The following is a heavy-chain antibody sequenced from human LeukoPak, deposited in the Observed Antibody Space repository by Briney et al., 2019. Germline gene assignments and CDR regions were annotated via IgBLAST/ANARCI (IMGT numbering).Heavy chain of an antibody. J-gene: IGHJ6*02. CDR3: ARGYCGSTSCSKDYYYGMDV. V-gene: IGHV4-34*01. CDR1: GGSFSGYY. Sequence: SETLSLTCAVYGGSFSGYYWSWIRQPPGKGLEWIGEINHSGSTNYNPSLKSRVTISVDTSKNQFSLKLSSVTAADTAVYYCARGYCGSTSCSKDYYYGMDVWGQGTTVTVSS. D-gene: IGHD2-2*01. CDR2: INHSGST.